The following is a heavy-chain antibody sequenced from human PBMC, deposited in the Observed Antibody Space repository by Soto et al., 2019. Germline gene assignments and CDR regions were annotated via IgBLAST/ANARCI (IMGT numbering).Heavy chain of an antibody. D-gene: IGHD5-12*01. V-gene: IGHV3-23*01. CDR1: GFTFSSYA. CDR3: AKDPYGGYDRHFEY. CDR2: ISGSGGST. Sequence: GWSLRLSCAASGFTFSSYAMSWVRQAPGKGLEWVSAISGSGGSTYYADSVRGRFTISRDNSKNTLYLQMNSLRAEDTAVYYCAKDPYGGYDRHFEYWGQGTLVTVSS. J-gene: IGHJ4*02.